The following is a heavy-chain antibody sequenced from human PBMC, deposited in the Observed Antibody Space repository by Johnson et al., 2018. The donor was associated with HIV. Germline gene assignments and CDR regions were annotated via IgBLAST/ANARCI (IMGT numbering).Heavy chain of an antibody. D-gene: IGHD3-22*01. Sequence: VQLVESGGGLVKPGGSLRLSCAASGFTFSNAWMSWVRQAPGKGLEWVSGINWNGGSTGYADSVKGRFTISRDNSKNTLYLQMNSLRAEDTAVYYCAKAREYDSTGHDAFDIWGQGTMVTVSS. CDR2: INWNGGST. CDR1: GFTFSNAW. J-gene: IGHJ3*02. CDR3: AKAREYDSTGHDAFDI. V-gene: IGHV3-20*04.